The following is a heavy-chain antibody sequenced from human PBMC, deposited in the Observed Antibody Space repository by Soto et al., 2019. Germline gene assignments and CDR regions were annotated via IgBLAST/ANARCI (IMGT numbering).Heavy chain of an antibody. CDR1: GFTFSSYA. J-gene: IGHJ6*02. Sequence: QVQLVESGGGVVQPGRSLRLSCAASGFTFSSYAMHWVRQAPGKGLEWVAVISYDGSNKYYADSVKGRFTISRDNSKNPVYLQMNSLRAEDTAVYYCAKDLQDTQYSSSWYYYYGMDVWGQGTTVTVSS. D-gene: IGHD6-13*01. V-gene: IGHV3-30-3*01. CDR2: ISYDGSNK. CDR3: AKDLQDTQYSSSWYYYYGMDV.